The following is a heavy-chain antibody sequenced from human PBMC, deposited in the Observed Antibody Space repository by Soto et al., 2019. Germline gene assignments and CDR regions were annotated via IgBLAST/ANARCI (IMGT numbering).Heavy chain of an antibody. CDR1: GDTFSRYT. Sequence: QGELVQSGAEVKKPGSSVKVSCKASGDTFSRYTISWVRQAPGQGLEWMGRIIPILGIANYAQKFQGRVTITADKSTSTAYMELSSLRSEDTAVYYCASLMSSGYYYGMDVWGQGTTVTVSS. J-gene: IGHJ6*02. CDR2: IIPILGIA. V-gene: IGHV1-69*02. CDR3: ASLMSSGYYYGMDV. D-gene: IGHD3-10*01.